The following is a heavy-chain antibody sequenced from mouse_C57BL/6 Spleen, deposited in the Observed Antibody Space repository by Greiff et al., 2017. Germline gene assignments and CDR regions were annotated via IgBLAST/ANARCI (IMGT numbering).Heavy chain of an antibody. CDR2: INPNNGGT. D-gene: IGHD3-2*02. J-gene: IGHJ3*01. V-gene: IGHV1-26*01. CDR3: ERVRGGAY. CDR1: GYTFTDYY. Sequence: VQLQQSGPELVKPGASVKISCKASGYTFTDYYMNWVKQSHGNSLEWIGDINPNNGGTSYNQKFKGKATLTVDKSSSTAYMELRSLTSEDSAVEYCERVRGGAYWGQGTLVTVSA.